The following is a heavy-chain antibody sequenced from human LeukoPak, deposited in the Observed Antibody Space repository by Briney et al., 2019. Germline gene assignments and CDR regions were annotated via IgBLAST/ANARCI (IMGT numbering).Heavy chain of an antibody. CDR3: ARFDLTGYYSDYYYGMDV. CDR1: GGSFSGFY. J-gene: IGHJ6*02. Sequence: SETLSLTCAVYGGSFSGFYWTWIRQPPGKGLEWIGEINHSGSTNYNSSLKSRVTISVDTSKNQFSLKLSSVTAADTAVYYCARFDLTGYYSDYYYGMDVWGQGTTVTVSS. CDR2: INHSGST. D-gene: IGHD3-9*01. V-gene: IGHV4-34*01.